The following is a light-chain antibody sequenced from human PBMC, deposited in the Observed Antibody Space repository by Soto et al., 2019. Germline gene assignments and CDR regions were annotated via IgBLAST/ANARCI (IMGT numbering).Light chain of an antibody. Sequence: QSVLTQSPSASASLGASVKLTCTLSSGHSNYAIAWHQQQPEKGPRFLMKVNNDGSHNKGGGIPDRFSGSSSGAERFLTISDLQSEDEADYYCQTWGTGVVFGGGTQLTVL. CDR3: QTWGTGVV. J-gene: IGLJ2*01. CDR2: VNNDGSH. V-gene: IGLV4-69*01. CDR1: SGHSNYA.